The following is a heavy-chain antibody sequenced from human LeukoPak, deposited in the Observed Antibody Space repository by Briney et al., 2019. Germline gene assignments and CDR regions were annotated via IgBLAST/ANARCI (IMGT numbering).Heavy chain of an antibody. CDR2: ISGSGGST. V-gene: IGHV3-23*01. J-gene: IGHJ4*02. Sequence: PGGSLRLSCAASGFTFSSYAMSWVRQAPGKGLEWVSGISGSGGSTFYADSVKGRFTISRDNSRNTLYLQMNSLRAEDTAVYYCAKEWKGYDPFDYWGQGTLVTVSS. CDR1: GFTFSSYA. D-gene: IGHD5-18*01. CDR3: AKEWKGYDPFDY.